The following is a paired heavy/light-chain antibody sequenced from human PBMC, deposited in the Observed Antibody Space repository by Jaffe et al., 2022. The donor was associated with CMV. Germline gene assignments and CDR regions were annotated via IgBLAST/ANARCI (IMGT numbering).Light chain of an antibody. J-gene: IGKJ2*01. CDR2: AAS. V-gene: IGKV1-39*01. Sequence: DIQMTQSPSSLSASVGDRVTITCRASQSISSYLIWYQQKPGKAPKLLIYAASNLQSGVPSRFSGSGSGTDFTLTISSLQPEDFATYYCQQSYRTLENTFGQGTRLEIK. CDR1: QSISSY. CDR3: QQSYRTLENT.
Heavy chain of an antibody. CDR1: GFTFGDYA. CDR3: TRGLWFGDMNDGAGY. CDR2: IRGNAYGGTT. V-gene: IGHV3-49*04. J-gene: IGHJ4*02. Sequence: EVQLVESGGGLVQPGRSLRLSCTASGFTFGDYAMGWVRQAPGKGLEWVSFIRGNAYGGTTEYAASVKGRFTISRDDSKGIAYLQMNSLKTEDTAVYYCTRGLWFGDMNDGAGYWGQGTLVTVSS. D-gene: IGHD3-10*01.